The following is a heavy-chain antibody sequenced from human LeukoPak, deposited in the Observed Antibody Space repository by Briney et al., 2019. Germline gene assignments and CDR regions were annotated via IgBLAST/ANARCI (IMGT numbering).Heavy chain of an antibody. Sequence: GGSLRLSRAASGFTVSSYFLSWVRQAPGKGLEWVSVLFSGGTTYYADSVKGRFTISRDNSKNTLYLQMNSLRAEDTAVYYCAHRGYYYDSSGYQGGDAFDIWGQGTMVTVSS. CDR3: AHRGYYYDSSGYQGGDAFDI. CDR1: GFTVSSYF. CDR2: LFSGGTT. J-gene: IGHJ3*02. D-gene: IGHD3-22*01. V-gene: IGHV3-53*05.